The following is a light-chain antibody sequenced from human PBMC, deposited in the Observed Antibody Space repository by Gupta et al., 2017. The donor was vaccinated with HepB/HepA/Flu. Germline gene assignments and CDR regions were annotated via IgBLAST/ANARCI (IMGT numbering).Light chain of an antibody. CDR2: RTT. V-gene: IGLV1-47*01. Sequence: QSVLTQPPSASGTPGKRVDISCSGRKSNIGSNHVYWYQHFPDSPPHLLLYRTTQRPSGVPSRFSAAESGTSATLAISGLRPEDEADYYCAAWDDSLRGHWVFGGGTKVTVL. CDR3: AAWDDSLRGHWV. CDR1: KSNIGSNH. J-gene: IGLJ3*02.